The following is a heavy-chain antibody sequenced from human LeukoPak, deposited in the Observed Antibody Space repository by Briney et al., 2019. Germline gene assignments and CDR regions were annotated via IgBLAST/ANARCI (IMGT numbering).Heavy chain of an antibody. CDR2: INPNTGGT. J-gene: IGHJ3*01. CDR1: GYTFTGYY. CDR3: VRDLVTSGPNH. D-gene: IGHD4-17*01. Sequence: ASVKVSCKASGYTFTGYYMHWVRQSPGQGLEWMGWINPNTGGTNYAQKFQGRVTMTRDTSISVAYMELSRLRSEDTGVYYCVRDLVTSGPNHWGQGTMVTVSS. V-gene: IGHV1-2*02.